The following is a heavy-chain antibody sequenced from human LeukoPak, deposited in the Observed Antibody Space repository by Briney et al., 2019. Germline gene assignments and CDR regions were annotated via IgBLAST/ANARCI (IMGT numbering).Heavy chain of an antibody. V-gene: IGHV3-23*01. J-gene: IGHJ4*02. D-gene: IGHD3-16*01. CDR3: AKDLFGGPARAYFDY. CDR2: ISGSGGYA. CDR1: GFTFSIYP. Sequence: GGSLRLSCAASGFTFSIYPMSWVRQAPGKGLEGVSSISGSGGYAYYANSVKGRFITSRDNSKNTLYLQMNSLRAEDTAVYYCAKDLFGGPARAYFDYWGQGALVTVSS.